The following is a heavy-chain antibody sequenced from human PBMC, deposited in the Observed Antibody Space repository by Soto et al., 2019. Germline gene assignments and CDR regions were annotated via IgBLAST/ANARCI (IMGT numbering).Heavy chain of an antibody. CDR1: GFSLSAVGVG. Sequence: SGPTLVNPTQNLTMTCSFSGFSLSAVGVGVGWIRQPPGKALEWLALIYWDDDKRYSPSLKSRLTITKDTSKNQVVLTMTNSDPVDTATYYCAHALDWGEGRFDYWGQGTLVTVSS. V-gene: IGHV2-5*02. CDR3: AHALDWGEGRFDY. J-gene: IGHJ4*02. D-gene: IGHD7-27*01. CDR2: IYWDDDK.